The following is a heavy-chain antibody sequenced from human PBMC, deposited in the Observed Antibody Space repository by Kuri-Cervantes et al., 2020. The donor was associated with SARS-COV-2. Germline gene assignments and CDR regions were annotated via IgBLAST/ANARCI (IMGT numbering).Heavy chain of an antibody. CDR3: AREASTDCSGGSCYYKFDWYFDL. V-gene: IGHV1-18*01. CDR1: GYRFTDYG. CDR2: ISTYNGNT. D-gene: IGHD2-15*01. J-gene: IGHJ2*01. Sequence: ASVKVSCKASGYRFTDYGISWVRQAPGQGLEWMGWISTYNGNTNYAQKLQGRVTMTTDTSTTTAYMELRSLRSDDTAVYYCAREASTDCSGGSCYYKFDWYFDLWGRGTLVTVSS.